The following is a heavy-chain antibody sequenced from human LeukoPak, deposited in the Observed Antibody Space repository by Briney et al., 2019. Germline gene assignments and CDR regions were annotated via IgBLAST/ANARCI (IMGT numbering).Heavy chain of an antibody. Sequence: ASVKVSFKASGFTCTSSAVQWVRQARGQRLEWVGWIFVGSGNTNYAQKFQERVTITRDMSTSTAYMELSSLRSEDTAVYYCAAMVHGSGPYAFDIWGQGTMVTVSS. CDR1: GFTCTSSA. CDR2: IFVGSGNT. CDR3: AAMVHGSGPYAFDI. J-gene: IGHJ3*02. V-gene: IGHV1-58*01. D-gene: IGHD3-3*01.